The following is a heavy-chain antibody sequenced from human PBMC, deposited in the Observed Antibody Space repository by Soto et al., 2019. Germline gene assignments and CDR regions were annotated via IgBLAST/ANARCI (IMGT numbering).Heavy chain of an antibody. D-gene: IGHD4-17*01. Sequence: GGSLRLSCAASGFTFSSYTMNWVRQAPGKGLEWVSSISSSSYYIYYADSMKGRFTISRDNAKNSLYLQMNSLRAEDTAVYYCARVSMTTVTTDLDYWGQGTLVTVSS. CDR2: ISSSSYYI. V-gene: IGHV3-21*01. J-gene: IGHJ4*02. CDR1: GFTFSSYT. CDR3: ARVSMTTVTTDLDY.